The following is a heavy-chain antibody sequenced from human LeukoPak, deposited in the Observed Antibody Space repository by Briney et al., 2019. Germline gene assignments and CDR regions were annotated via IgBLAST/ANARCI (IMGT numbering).Heavy chain of an antibody. CDR2: IIPIFGTA. Sequence: ASVKVSCKASGGTFSSYAISWVRQAPGQGLEWMGGIIPIFGTANYAQKFQGRVTITADESTSTAYMELSSLRSEDTAVYYCARESGGYDSWQRGMDVWGQGTTVTVSS. J-gene: IGHJ6*02. D-gene: IGHD5-12*01. CDR3: ARESGGYDSWQRGMDV. CDR1: GGTFSSYA. V-gene: IGHV1-69*13.